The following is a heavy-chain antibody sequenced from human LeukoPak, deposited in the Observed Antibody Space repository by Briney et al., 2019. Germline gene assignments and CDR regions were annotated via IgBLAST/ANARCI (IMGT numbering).Heavy chain of an antibody. CDR2: IYYSGST. Sequence: SETLSLTCTVSGGSISSYYWSWIRQPPGKGLERIGYIYYSGSTNYNPSLKSRVTISVDTSKNQFSLKLSSVTAADTAVYYCARGGRGSWEIDYWGQGTLVTVSS. J-gene: IGHJ4*02. D-gene: IGHD2-15*01. CDR3: ARGGRGSWEIDY. V-gene: IGHV4-59*08. CDR1: GGSISSYY.